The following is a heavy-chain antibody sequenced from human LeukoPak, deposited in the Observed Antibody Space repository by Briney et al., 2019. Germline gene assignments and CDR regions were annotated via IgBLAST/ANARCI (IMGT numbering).Heavy chain of an antibody. Sequence: GGSLRLSCAAYGFTFSSYEMNWVRQAPGKGLEWVSYISSSDSTIYYADSVKGRFTISRDNAKNSLYLQMNSLRAGDTAVYYCARTIEMATISYFDYWGQGTLVTVSS. CDR3: ARTIEMATISYFDY. CDR2: ISSSDSTI. V-gene: IGHV3-48*03. CDR1: GFTFSSYE. J-gene: IGHJ4*02. D-gene: IGHD5-24*01.